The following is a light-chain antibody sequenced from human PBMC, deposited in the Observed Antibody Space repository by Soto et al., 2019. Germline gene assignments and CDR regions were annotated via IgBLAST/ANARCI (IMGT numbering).Light chain of an antibody. CDR3: CSYAGSSIWV. V-gene: IGLV2-23*01. J-gene: IGLJ3*02. Sequence: QSALTQPASVSGSPGQSITISCTGTSSDVGRYNLVSWYQQHPGKAPHLMIYEDNKRPSGVSNRFSGSKSGNRASLTISGLQADDEADYYCCSYAGSSIWVFGGGTKLTVL. CDR1: SSDVGRYNL. CDR2: EDN.